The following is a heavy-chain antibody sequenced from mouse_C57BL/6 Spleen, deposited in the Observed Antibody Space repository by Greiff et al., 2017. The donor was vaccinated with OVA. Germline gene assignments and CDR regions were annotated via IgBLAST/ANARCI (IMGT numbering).Heavy chain of an antibody. CDR2: IYPGDGDT. J-gene: IGHJ2*01. Sequence: VKLMESGPELVKPGASVKISCKASGYAFSSSWMNWVKQRPGKGLEWIGRIYPGDGDTNYNGKFKGKATLTADKSYSTAYMQLSSLTSEDSAVYFCAKDHYYGSSGGYWGQGTTLTVSS. D-gene: IGHD1-1*01. V-gene: IGHV1-82*01. CDR3: AKDHYYGSSGGY. CDR1: GYAFSSSW.